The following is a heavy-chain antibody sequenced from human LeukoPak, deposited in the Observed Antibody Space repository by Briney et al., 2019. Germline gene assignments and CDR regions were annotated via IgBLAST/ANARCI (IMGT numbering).Heavy chain of an antibody. CDR3: ARDWKTNSFDY. V-gene: IGHV3-48*03. J-gene: IGHJ4*02. Sequence: GGSLRLSCAASGFTFSSYEMNWVRQAPGKGLEWVSYISSSGRTIYYADSVKGRITISRDNAKNSLYLQMNSLRAEDAAVYYCARDWKTNSFDYWGQGTLVTVSS. CDR2: ISSSGRTI. CDR1: GFTFSSYE. D-gene: IGHD1-1*01.